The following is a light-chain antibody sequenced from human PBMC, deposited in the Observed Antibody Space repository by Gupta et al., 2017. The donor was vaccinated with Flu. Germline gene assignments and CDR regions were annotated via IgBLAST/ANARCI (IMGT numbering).Light chain of an antibody. V-gene: IGKV3-11*01. CDR2: DAS. Sequence: ETELTQSPATLSLSPGERATLSCRASQSVGTYLAWYQKKPGQAPRLLIYDASNRATGIPARFSGSGSGTDFTLTISSWEPEDFAVYYCQKRSNWPPYTFGQGTRLEIK. J-gene: IGKJ2*01. CDR3: QKRSNWPPYT. CDR1: QSVGTY.